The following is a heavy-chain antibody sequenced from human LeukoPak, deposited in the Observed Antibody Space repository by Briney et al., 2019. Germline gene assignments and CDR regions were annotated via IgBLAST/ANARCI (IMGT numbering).Heavy chain of an antibody. V-gene: IGHV3-23*01. CDR3: AKNNDYGGSYWYFDL. D-gene: IGHD4-23*01. CDR1: GFTFSNYG. Sequence: GGSLRLSCAASGFTFSNYGMSWVRQAPGKGLQWVSGISGSGGEGYYTGSVKGRFTISRDNSKNTRYLQMNSLRAEDTAVYYCAKNNDYGGSYWYFDLWGRGTLVTVSS. CDR2: ISGSGGEG. J-gene: IGHJ2*01.